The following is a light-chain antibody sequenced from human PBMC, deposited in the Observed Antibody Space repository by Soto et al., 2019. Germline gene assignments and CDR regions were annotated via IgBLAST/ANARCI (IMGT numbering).Light chain of an antibody. Sequence: DIPMTQSPSTLSASVGDRVTITCRASQSISNWLAWYQQKPGKDPKLLLYKATSLQSGVPARFSGSGSGTDFTLTISSLQPDVFASYYCQQYSSYWTFGQGTKVQIK. CDR1: QSISNW. CDR2: KAT. J-gene: IGKJ1*01. V-gene: IGKV1-5*03. CDR3: QQYSSYWT.